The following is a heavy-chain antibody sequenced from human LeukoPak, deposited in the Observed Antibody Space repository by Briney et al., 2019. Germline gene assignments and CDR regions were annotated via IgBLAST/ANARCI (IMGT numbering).Heavy chain of an antibody. CDR1: VVSLSSYY. CDR2: IFYRGST. CDR3: ARVPKGSGYFDS. V-gene: IGHV4-59*01. Sequence: SETLSLTCSVSVVSLSSYYWSWIRQPPGKALEWIGYIFYRGSTSYNPSLKSRVVISMDTPKNQFSLKLSSVTAADTAVYFCARVPKGSGYFDSWGQGTLVTVYS. J-gene: IGHJ4*02.